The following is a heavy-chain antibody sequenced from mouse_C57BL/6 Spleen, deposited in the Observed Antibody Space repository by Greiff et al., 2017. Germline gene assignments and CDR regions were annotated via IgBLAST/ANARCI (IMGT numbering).Heavy chain of an antibody. D-gene: IGHD2-5*01. CDR1: GYTFTSYW. V-gene: IGHV1-52*01. CDR2: INPSDSET. Sequence: HVKLQQPGAELVRPGSSLKLSCTASGYTFTSYWMPWVKPRPIQGLEWIANINPSDSETHYTQKFKDKGTLTGDKSTSTANMQLSSLTSVDSAVYYWAIYSNYVRDYFDYWGQGTTLTVSS. CDR3: AIYSNYVRDYFDY. J-gene: IGHJ2*01.